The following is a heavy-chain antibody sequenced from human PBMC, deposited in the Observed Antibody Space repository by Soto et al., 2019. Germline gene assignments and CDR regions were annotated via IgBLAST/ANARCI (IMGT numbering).Heavy chain of an antibody. V-gene: IGHV3-49*03. CDR3: ASLTSWSQEYYYGMDV. Sequence: GGSLRLSCTGSGFTCGDFGMSWFRQAPGKGLEWLSFIRSKGYGGTTESAASVRGRFITSRDDSKSIAYLQMNSLKTGDTAVYYCASLTSWSQEYYYGMDVWGQGTTVTVSS. CDR2: IRSKGYGGTT. D-gene: IGHD2-2*01. CDR1: GFTCGDFG. J-gene: IGHJ6*02.